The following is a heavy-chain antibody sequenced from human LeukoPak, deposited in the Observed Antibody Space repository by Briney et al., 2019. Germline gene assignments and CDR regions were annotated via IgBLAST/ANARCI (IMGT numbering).Heavy chain of an antibody. V-gene: IGHV1-69*05. CDR3: AREIDVVTAAFDY. J-gene: IGHJ4*02. CDR2: IIPIFGTA. CDR1: GGTFSSYA. Sequence: SVKVSCKASGGTFSSYAISWVRQAPGQGLEWMGGIIPIFGTANYAQKFQGRVTITRDTSASTAYMELSSLRPEDTAVYYCAREIDVVTAAFDYWGQGTLVTVSS. D-gene: IGHD6-13*01.